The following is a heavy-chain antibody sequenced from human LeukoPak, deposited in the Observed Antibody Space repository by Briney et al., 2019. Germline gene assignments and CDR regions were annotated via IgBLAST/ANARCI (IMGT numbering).Heavy chain of an antibody. CDR1: GYSFTSYW. D-gene: IGHD6-19*01. CDR3: ARRAVAYDY. Sequence: GESLKISCKGSGYSFTSYWIGWVRPMPGKGLEWMGIIYPGDSDIRYSPSFQGQVTISADRSISTAYLQWTSLKASDTAMYYCARRAVAYDYWGQGTLVTVSS. CDR2: IYPGDSDI. V-gene: IGHV5-51*01. J-gene: IGHJ4*02.